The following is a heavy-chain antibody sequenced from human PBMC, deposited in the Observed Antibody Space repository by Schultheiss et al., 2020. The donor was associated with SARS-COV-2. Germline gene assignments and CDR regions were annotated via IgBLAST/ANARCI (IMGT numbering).Heavy chain of an antibody. Sequence: GGSLRLSCAASGFTFGDYAMNWFRQAPGKGLEWVANIKQDGSEKYYVDSVKGRFTISRDNAKNSLYVQMNSLRTEDTAVYYCAVHVDVAMADDYWGQGTLVTVSS. V-gene: IGHV3-7*03. CDR1: GFTFGDYA. D-gene: IGHD5-18*01. CDR2: IKQDGSEK. CDR3: AVHVDVAMADDY. J-gene: IGHJ4*02.